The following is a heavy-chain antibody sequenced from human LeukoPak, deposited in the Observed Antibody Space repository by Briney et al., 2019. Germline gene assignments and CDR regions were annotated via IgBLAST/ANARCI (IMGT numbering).Heavy chain of an antibody. Sequence: PGGSLRLSCAASGFTFSSYSMNWVRQAPGKGLEWVSYISSSSLNIYYADSVKGRFTISRDNAKNSLYLQMSSLRDEDTAVYYCARANYGSVRYWALYYWGKGNLVTVFS. D-gene: IGHD3-10*01. CDR1: GFTFSSYS. J-gene: IGHJ4*02. V-gene: IGHV3-48*02. CDR3: ARANYGSVRYWALYY. CDR2: ISSSSLNI.